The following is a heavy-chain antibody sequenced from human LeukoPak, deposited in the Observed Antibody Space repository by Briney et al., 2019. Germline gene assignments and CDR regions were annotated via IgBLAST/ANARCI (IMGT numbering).Heavy chain of an antibody. J-gene: IGHJ6*03. CDR3: ARSIILTGYSNYNYYYYYMDV. D-gene: IGHD3-9*01. V-gene: IGHV6-1*01. Sequence: SQTLSLTCAISGDSVSSNSAAWNWIRQSPSRGLEWLGRTYYRSKWYNDYAVSVKSRITINPDTSKNQFSLQLNSVTPEDTAVYYCARSIILTGYSNYNYYYYYMDVWGKGTTVTVSS. CDR2: TYYRSKWYN. CDR1: GDSVSSNSAA.